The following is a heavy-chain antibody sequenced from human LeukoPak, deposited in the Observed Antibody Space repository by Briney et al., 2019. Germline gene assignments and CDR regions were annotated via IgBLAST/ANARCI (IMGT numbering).Heavy chain of an antibody. Sequence: KSSETLSLTCAVYGGSFSGYYWSWIRQPPGKGLEWIGRIYTSGSTNYNPSHKSRVTMSVDTSKNQFSLKLSSVTAADTAVYYCARDHYSSGWYYFDYWGQGTLVTVSS. CDR1: GGSFSGYY. D-gene: IGHD6-19*01. CDR2: IYTSGST. J-gene: IGHJ4*02. CDR3: ARDHYSSGWYYFDY. V-gene: IGHV4-4*07.